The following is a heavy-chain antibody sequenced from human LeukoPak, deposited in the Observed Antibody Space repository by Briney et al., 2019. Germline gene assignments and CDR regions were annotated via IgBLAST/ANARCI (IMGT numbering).Heavy chain of an antibody. D-gene: IGHD3-16*01. CDR1: GFTFSSYA. CDR3: ARGGRAKYYFEY. J-gene: IGHJ4*02. Sequence: GRSLRLSCAASGFTFSSYAMHWVRQAPGKGLEWVAIISYDGSDKHYADSMKGRFTISRDNSKNTLYLQMNSLRVEDTTVYYCARGGRAKYYFEYWGQGTLVTVSS. CDR2: ISYDGSDK. V-gene: IGHV3-30*04.